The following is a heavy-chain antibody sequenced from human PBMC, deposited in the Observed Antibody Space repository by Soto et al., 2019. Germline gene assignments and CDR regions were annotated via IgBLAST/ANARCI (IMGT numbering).Heavy chain of an antibody. D-gene: IGHD2-2*01. CDR2: IYYSGST. J-gene: IGHJ5*02. CDR1: GGSISSGGYY. CDR3: ARVRMRCSSTSCYWFDP. V-gene: IGHV4-31*03. Sequence: SETLSLTCTVSGGSISSGGYYWSWIRQHPGKGLEWIGYIYYSGSTYYNPSLKSRVTISVDTSKNQFSLKLSSVTAADTAVYYCARVRMRCSSTSCYWFDPWGQGTLVIVSS.